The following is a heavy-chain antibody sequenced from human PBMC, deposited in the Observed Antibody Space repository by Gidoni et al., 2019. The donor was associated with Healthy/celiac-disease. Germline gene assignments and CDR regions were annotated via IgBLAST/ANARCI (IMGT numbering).Heavy chain of an antibody. V-gene: IGHV4-59*01. J-gene: IGHJ4*02. CDR1: GGSISSYY. CDR2: IYYSGST. Sequence: QVQLQESVPGLVKPSETLSLPCTVSGGSISSYYWSWIRQPPGKGLEWIGYIYYSGSTNYNPSLKSRVTISVDTSKNQFSLKLSSVTAADTAVYYCARAGSSSLYYFDYWGQGTLVTVSS. D-gene: IGHD6-13*01. CDR3: ARAGSSSLYYFDY.